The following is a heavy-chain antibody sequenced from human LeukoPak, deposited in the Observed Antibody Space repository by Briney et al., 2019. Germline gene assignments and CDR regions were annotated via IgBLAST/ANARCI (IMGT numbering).Heavy chain of an antibody. CDR2: IYYSGST. D-gene: IGHD3-22*01. Sequence: SETLSLTCTVSGGSISSYYWSWIRQPPGKGLEWIGYIYYSGSTNYNPSLKSRVTISVDTSKNQFSLKLSSVTAADTAVYYCAREWGYYYDSSGYRGHFDYWGQGTLVTVSS. V-gene: IGHV4-59*01. J-gene: IGHJ4*02. CDR3: AREWGYYYDSSGYRGHFDY. CDR1: GGSISSYY.